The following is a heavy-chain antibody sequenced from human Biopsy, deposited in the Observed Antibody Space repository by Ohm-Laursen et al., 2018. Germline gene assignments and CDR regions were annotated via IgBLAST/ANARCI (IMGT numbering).Heavy chain of an antibody. J-gene: IGHJ5*02. D-gene: IGHD3-3*01. Sequence: SSVKVSCKASGGTFNNYGITWVRQAPGQGLEWVGRIISMVGTPKYAQKFQGRATITVDKSTSTADMELSSLRSDDTAVYYCARSFGVVINFEHNWFDPWGQGTLVTVSS. V-gene: IGHV1-69*04. CDR1: GGTFNNYG. CDR2: IISMVGTP. CDR3: ARSFGVVINFEHNWFDP.